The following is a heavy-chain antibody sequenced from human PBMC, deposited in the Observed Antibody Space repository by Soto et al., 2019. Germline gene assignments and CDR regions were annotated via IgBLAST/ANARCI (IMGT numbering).Heavy chain of an antibody. CDR3: ARMGYSIAAASYYYYYGMDV. CDR1: GFTFSSCA. CDR2: IGTAGDT. V-gene: IGHV3-13*01. D-gene: IGHD6-13*01. J-gene: IGHJ6*02. Sequence: GGSLRLSCAASGFTFSSCAMGWVRQATGKGLEWVSAIGTAGDTYYPGSVKGRFTISRENAKNSLYLQMNSLRAGDTAVYYCARMGYSIAAASYYYYYGMDVWGQGTTVTVSS.